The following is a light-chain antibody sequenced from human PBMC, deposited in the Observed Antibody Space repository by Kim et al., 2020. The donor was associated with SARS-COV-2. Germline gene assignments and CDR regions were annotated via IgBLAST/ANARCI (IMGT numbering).Light chain of an antibody. J-gene: IGLJ2*01. CDR2: QDS. CDR1: KLGDKY. CDR3: QAWESSTVV. Sequence: SYELTQPPSVSVSPGQTASITCSGDKLGDKYACWYQQKPGQSPVLVIYQDSKRPSGIPERLSGSNSGNTATLTLSGTQAMDEADYYCQAWESSTVVFGGG. V-gene: IGLV3-1*01.